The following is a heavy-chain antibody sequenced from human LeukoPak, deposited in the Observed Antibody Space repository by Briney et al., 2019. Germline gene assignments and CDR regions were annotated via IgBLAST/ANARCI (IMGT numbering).Heavy chain of an antibody. D-gene: IGHD2-21*01. CDR3: ARRLGRSFDY. Sequence: GASVKVSCEASGYTFINHAIHWVRQAPGQRLEWMGWINIGNGNTKYSQNFQGRITITRDTSATTAYMDLSSLKSEDTAVYYCARRLGRSFDYWGQGTLVTVSS. J-gene: IGHJ4*02. CDR2: INIGNGNT. V-gene: IGHV1-3*04. CDR1: GYTFINHA.